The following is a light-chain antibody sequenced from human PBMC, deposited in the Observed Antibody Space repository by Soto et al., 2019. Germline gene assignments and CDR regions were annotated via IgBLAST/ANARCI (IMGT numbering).Light chain of an antibody. V-gene: IGKV3-20*01. CDR3: PAFGSYP. CDR1: QSVSSSQ. Sequence: EIVLTQSPGTLSLSPGERATLSCRASQSVSSSQLAWYQQKPGQAPRLLIYGASSRATGIPDRFSGSGSGKDFTLNLREKEAEGFAVYFWPAFGSYPFGPGTKVDI. J-gene: IGKJ3*01. CDR2: GAS.